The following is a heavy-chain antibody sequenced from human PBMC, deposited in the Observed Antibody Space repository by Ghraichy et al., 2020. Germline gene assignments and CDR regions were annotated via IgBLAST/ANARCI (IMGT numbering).Heavy chain of an antibody. CDR2: IYTSGST. Sequence: SETLSLTCTVSGGSISSYYWSWIRQPAGKGLEWIGRIYTSGSTNYNPSLKSRVTMSVDTSKNQFSLKLSSVTAADTVVYYCARDRTPLWFGELVPFDYWGQGTLVTVSS. J-gene: IGHJ4*02. CDR1: GGSISSYY. D-gene: IGHD3-10*01. CDR3: ARDRTPLWFGELVPFDY. V-gene: IGHV4-4*07.